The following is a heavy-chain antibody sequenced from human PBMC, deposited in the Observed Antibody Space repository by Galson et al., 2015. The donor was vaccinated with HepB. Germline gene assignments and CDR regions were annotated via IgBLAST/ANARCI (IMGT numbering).Heavy chain of an antibody. Sequence: SLRLSCAASGFTFTDYWMSWVRQAPGKGLEWVANINKDGNDKYYVDSVEGRFTVSRDNAKNSLYLQMNSLRVEDTALYYCARACALRTVDSWGQGALVTVSS. J-gene: IGHJ5*01. V-gene: IGHV3-7*03. CDR3: ARACALRTVDS. CDR1: GFTFTDYW. CDR2: INKDGNDK.